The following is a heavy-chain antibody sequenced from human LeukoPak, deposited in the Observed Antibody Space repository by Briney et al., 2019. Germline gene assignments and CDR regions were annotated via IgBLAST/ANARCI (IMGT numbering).Heavy chain of an antibody. D-gene: IGHD1-7*01. Sequence: GGSLRLSCAASGFTFSSYWMNWVRQAPGKGLEWVSSISSSSSYIYYADSVKGRFTISRDNAKNSLYLQMNSLRAEDTAVYYCARDLGMTRDNWNYDGHAFDIWGQGTMVTVSS. V-gene: IGHV3-21*01. CDR1: GFTFSSYW. CDR3: ARDLGMTRDNWNYDGHAFDI. CDR2: ISSSSSYI. J-gene: IGHJ3*02.